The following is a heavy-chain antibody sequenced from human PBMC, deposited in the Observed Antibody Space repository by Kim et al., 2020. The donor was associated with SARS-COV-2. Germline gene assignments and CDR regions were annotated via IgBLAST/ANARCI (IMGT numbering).Heavy chain of an antibody. Sequence: GGSLRLSCAASGFTFSNAGMSWVRQAPGKGLEWVGRITSKTDGGTKDYAAHGRGRITITRDNSKNTLYLQMKSLKTEDTAVYYCTTLLRYFDWLAVKDYYYGMDVWGQGTTVTVSS. CDR3: TTLLRYFDWLAVKDYYYGMDV. D-gene: IGHD3-9*01. CDR1: GFTFSNAG. CDR2: ITSKTDGGTK. V-gene: IGHV3-15*01. J-gene: IGHJ6*02.